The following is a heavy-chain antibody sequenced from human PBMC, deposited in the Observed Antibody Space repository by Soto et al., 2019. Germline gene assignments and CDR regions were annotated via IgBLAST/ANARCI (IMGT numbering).Heavy chain of an antibody. V-gene: IGHV4-30-4*01. CDR2: IYYSGST. J-gene: IGHJ1*01. Sequence: PSETLSLTCTVSGGSISSGDYYWSWIRQPPGKGLEWIGYIYYSGSTYYNPSLKSRATMSIDTAGNQFSLKVSSVTVADTAVYYCARDLDGLHDDTSGPFPRPGWGQGTLVTVSS. CDR1: GGSISSGDYY. D-gene: IGHD3-22*01. CDR3: ARDLDGLHDDTSGPFPRPG.